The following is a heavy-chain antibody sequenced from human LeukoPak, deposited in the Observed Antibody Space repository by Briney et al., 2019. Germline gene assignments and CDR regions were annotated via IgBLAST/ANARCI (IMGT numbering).Heavy chain of an antibody. CDR1: GLTFSNYA. CDR3: ARIGRSGFVLDV. CDR2: ISGSGGST. V-gene: IGHV3-23*01. Sequence: GGSLRLSCAASGLTFSNYAMSWVRQAPGKGLEWVSAISGSGGSTYQADSVKGRFTISRDNAKNSLFLQMNTLRADDTAVYYCARIGRSGFVLDVWGQGTTVTVSS. J-gene: IGHJ6*02. D-gene: IGHD3-10*01.